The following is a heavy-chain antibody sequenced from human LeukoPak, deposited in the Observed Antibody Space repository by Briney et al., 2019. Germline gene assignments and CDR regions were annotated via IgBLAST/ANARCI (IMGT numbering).Heavy chain of an antibody. CDR3: AKTPHPYSSGWYFDY. V-gene: IGHV3-30*18. J-gene: IGHJ4*02. CDR1: GFTFSSYG. CDR2: ISYDGSNK. Sequence: PGGSLRLSCAASGFTFSSYGMHWVRQAPGRGLEWVAVISYDGSNKYYADSVKGRFTISRDNSKNTLYLQMNSLRAEDTAVYYCAKTPHPYSSGWYFDYWGQGTLVTVSS. D-gene: IGHD6-19*01.